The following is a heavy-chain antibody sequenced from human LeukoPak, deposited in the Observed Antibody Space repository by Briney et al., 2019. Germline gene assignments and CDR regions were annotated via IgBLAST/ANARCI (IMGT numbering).Heavy chain of an antibody. CDR3: ARELGGIPAAIGGIDI. CDR2: INPNSGGT. V-gene: IGHV1-2*02. Sequence: ASVKVSCKAFGYTFTGYYMHWVRQAPGQGLEWMGWINPNSGGTNYAQKFQGRVTMTRDTSISTAYMELSRLRSDDTAVYYCARELGGIPAAIGGIDIWGQGTMVTVSS. J-gene: IGHJ3*02. D-gene: IGHD2-2*01. CDR1: GYTFTGYY.